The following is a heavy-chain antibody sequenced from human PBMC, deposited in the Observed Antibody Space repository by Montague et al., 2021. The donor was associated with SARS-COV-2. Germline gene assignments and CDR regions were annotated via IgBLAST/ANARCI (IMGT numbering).Heavy chain of an antibody. CDR2: IYYSGST. V-gene: IGHV4-31*03. CDR3: ARAATITMIVVVIDAFNI. J-gene: IGHJ3*02. CDR1: GGSISSGGYY. Sequence: TLSLTCTVSGGSISSGGYYRSWIRQPPGKCLEWIGYIYYSGSTYYNPSLKSRVTISVDTSKNQFSLKLSSVTAADTAVYYCARAATITMIVVVIDAFNIWGQGTMVTVSS. D-gene: IGHD3-22*01.